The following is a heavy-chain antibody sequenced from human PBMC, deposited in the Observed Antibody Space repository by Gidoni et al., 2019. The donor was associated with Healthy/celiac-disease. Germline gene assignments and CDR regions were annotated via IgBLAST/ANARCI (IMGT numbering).Heavy chain of an antibody. V-gene: IGHV4-38-2*02. CDR1: GYSIISGYY. D-gene: IGHD3-3*01. Sequence: QVQLQESGPGLVKPSETLSLTCAVSGYSIISGYYVGWIRQPPGKGLELIGSIYHSGSTYYNPSLKSRVTISVATSKNQFSLKLSSVTAADTAVYYCARDTKPYICGVVMNYYYYYGMDVWGQGTTVTVSS. J-gene: IGHJ6*02. CDR3: ARDTKPYICGVVMNYYYYYGMDV. CDR2: IYHSGST.